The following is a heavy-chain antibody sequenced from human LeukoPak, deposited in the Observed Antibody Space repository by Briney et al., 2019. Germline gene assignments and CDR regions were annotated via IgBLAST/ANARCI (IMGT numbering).Heavy chain of an antibody. Sequence: GASVKVSCKASGYTFTGYYMHWVRQAPGQGLEWMGRMNPNSGGTNYAQKFQGRVTMTTDTSTSTAYMELRSLRSDDTAVYYCGRAADSGSYYNSGFDYWGQGTLVTVSS. CDR2: MNPNSGGT. D-gene: IGHD3-10*01. CDR3: GRAADSGSYYNSGFDY. CDR1: GYTFTGYY. J-gene: IGHJ4*02. V-gene: IGHV1-2*06.